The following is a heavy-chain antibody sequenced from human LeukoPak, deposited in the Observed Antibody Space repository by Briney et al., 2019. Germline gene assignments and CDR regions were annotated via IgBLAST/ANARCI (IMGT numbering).Heavy chain of an antibody. Sequence: GASVKVSCKASGYTFTSYGISWVRQAPGQGLEWMGWISAYNGNTNYAQKLQGRVTMTTDTSTSTAYMELRSLRSDDTAVYYCARDGGPLGYCSSTSCRHRGLYFQHWGQGTLVTVSS. CDR1: GYTFTSYG. D-gene: IGHD2-2*01. CDR3: ARDGGPLGYCSSTSCRHRGLYFQH. CDR2: ISAYNGNT. J-gene: IGHJ1*01. V-gene: IGHV1-18*01.